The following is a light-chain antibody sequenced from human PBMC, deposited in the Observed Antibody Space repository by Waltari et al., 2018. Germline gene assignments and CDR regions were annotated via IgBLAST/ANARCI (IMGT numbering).Light chain of an antibody. Sequence: EIVMTQSPATLSVSPGERVTLSCRASQSVSSKLAWYQQKGGQAPRLLIHGSSTRATGIPARFSGSGSGTEFTLTISSLQSEDFAVYYCQQYDNWPPATFGQGTKVEI. CDR2: GSS. V-gene: IGKV3-15*01. CDR3: QQYDNWPPAT. CDR1: QSVSSK. J-gene: IGKJ1*01.